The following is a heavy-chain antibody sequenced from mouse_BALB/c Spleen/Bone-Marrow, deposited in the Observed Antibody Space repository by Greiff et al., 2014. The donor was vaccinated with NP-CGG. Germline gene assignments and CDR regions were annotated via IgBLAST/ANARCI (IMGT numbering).Heavy chain of an antibody. CDR3: TRSNGNWFAY. J-gene: IGHJ3*01. D-gene: IGHD2-1*01. V-gene: IGHV1S81*02. CDR1: GYTFTSYY. CDR2: INPSNGGT. Sequence: ESGAELVKPGASVKLSCKASGYTFTSYYMYWVKQRPGQGLEWIGEINPSNGGTNFNEKFKDKATLTVDKSSSTAYMQLSSLIFEDSAVYYCTRSNGNWFAYWGQGTLVTVSA.